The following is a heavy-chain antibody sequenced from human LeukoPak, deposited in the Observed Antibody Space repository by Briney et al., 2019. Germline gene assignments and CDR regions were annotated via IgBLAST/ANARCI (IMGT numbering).Heavy chain of an antibody. V-gene: IGHV1-69*13. CDR2: IIPIFGTA. J-gene: IGHJ4*02. D-gene: IGHD1-26*01. CDR3: AREGPMGATFDY. Sequence: SVRLSCKASGGTVSSYAISWVRQAPGQGLEWMGGIIPIFGTANYAQKFRGRVVITADESTSTAYMDLSSLRSEDTAVYYCAREGPMGATFDYWGQGTLVTVSS. CDR1: GGTVSSYA.